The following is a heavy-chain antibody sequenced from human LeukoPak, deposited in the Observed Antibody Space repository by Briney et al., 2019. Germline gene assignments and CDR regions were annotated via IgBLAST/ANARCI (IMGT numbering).Heavy chain of an antibody. V-gene: IGHV1-46*01. Sequence: ASVKVSCKTSGYTFTTYYMHWVRQAPGQGLEWMGIINPSSGSTSYAQKFQGRVTMTRDTSTSAVYMELSSLRSEDTAIYYCARVLGAHRYGSIDHWGQGTLVTVSS. CDR2: INPSSGST. CDR1: GYTFTTYY. J-gene: IGHJ4*02. D-gene: IGHD5-18*01. CDR3: ARVLGAHRYGSIDH.